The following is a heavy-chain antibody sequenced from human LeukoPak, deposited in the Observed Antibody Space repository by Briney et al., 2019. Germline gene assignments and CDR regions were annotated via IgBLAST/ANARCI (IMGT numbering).Heavy chain of an antibody. CDR3: AKKPSRVATRMYYFDY. V-gene: IGHV1-46*01. Sequence: GASVKVSCKASGYTFTTYYMHWVRQAPGQGLEWMGIINPSGGSRNYAQTFRGRVTMTRDTSTSTAYMELSSLRSEDTAVYYCAKKPSRVATRMYYFDYWGQGTLVTVSS. J-gene: IGHJ4*02. CDR1: GYTFTTYY. CDR2: INPSGGSR. D-gene: IGHD5-12*01.